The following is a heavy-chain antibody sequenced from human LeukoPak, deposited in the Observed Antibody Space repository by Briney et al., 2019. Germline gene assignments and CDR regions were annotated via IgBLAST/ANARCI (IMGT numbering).Heavy chain of an antibody. CDR1: GFTFSSYE. J-gene: IGHJ6*04. CDR2: ISSSGSTI. CDR3: ARDSRMPNYDILTGYYYYYGMDV. D-gene: IGHD3-9*01. Sequence: PGGSLRLSCAASGFTFSSYEMNWVRQAPGKGLEWVSYISSSGSTIYYADSVKGRFTISRGNAKNSLYLQMNSLRAEDTAVYYCARDSRMPNYDILTGYYYYYGMDVWSKGTTVTVSS. V-gene: IGHV3-48*03.